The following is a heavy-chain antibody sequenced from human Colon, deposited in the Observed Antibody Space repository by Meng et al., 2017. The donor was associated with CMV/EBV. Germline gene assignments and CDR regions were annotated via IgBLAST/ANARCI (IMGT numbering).Heavy chain of an antibody. Sequence: QEQLVQSGAEVKKPGASVKVSCKASGFTFSTQYIHWVRQAPGQGLEWLGIIKPSGGSTGYAQRFQGRVTMTRDTSITTAYMDLNWLNSDDTAVYYCARGDNRGHQTLRSWGQGALVTVSS. CDR2: IKPSGGST. V-gene: IGHV1-46*01. D-gene: IGHD3-10*01. CDR3: ARGDNRGHQTLRS. CDR1: GFTFSTQY. J-gene: IGHJ5*02.